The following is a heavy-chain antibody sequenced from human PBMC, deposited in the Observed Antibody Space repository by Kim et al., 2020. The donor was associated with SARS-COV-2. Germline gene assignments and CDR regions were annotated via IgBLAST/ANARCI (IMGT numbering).Heavy chain of an antibody. Sequence: GGSLRLSCAASGFTFSSYAMHWVRQAPGKGLEWVAVISYDGSNKYYADSVKGRFTISRDNSKNTLYLQMNSLRAEDTAVYYCASFLQDGPWGQGTLVTVSS. V-gene: IGHV3-30-3*01. CDR1: GFTFSSYA. CDR2: ISYDGSNK. D-gene: IGHD1-1*01. J-gene: IGHJ5*02. CDR3: ASFLQDGP.